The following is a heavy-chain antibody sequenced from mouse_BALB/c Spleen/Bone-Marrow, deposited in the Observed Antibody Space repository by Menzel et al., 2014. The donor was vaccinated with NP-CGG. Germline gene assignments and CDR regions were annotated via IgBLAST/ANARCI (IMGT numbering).Heavy chain of an antibody. J-gene: IGHJ2*01. CDR1: GYSITSDYA. D-gene: IGHD2-1*01. Sequence: EVKLVESGPGLVKPSQSLSLTCTVTGYSITSDYAWNWIRQFPGNKLEWMGYISYRGSTSYNPSLKSRISITRDTSKNQFFLQLNSVTTEDTATYYCARWKGNYCFDYWGQGTPLTVSS. CDR3: ARWKGNYCFDY. V-gene: IGHV3-2*02. CDR2: ISYRGST.